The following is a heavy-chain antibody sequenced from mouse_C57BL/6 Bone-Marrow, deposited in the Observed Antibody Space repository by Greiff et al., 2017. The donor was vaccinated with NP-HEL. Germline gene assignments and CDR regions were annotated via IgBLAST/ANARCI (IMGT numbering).Heavy chain of an antibody. D-gene: IGHD1-1*01. CDR2: INPSTGGT. J-gene: IGHJ3*01. CDR1: GYSFTGYY. Sequence: VQLQQSGPELVKPGASVKISCKASGYSFTGYYMNWVKQSPEKSLEWIGEINPSTGGTTYNQKFKAKATLTVDQSSSTAYMQLKSLTSEDSAVYYCAGDYYGSSPWFAYWGQGTLVTVSA. V-gene: IGHV1-42*01. CDR3: AGDYYGSSPWFAY.